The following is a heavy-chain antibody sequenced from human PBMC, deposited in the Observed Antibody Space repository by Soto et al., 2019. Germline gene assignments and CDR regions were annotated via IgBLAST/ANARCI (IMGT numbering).Heavy chain of an antibody. CDR3: ARGGLQHALDV. D-gene: IGHD6-13*01. Sequence: EVQLVESGGGLDHPGGSLRISCAASGFTFSNYWMYWVRQAPGKGLVWVSRVNNDGTDTTHADSVKGRFTISRDNAENTLYLQMNSLRAEDTAVYYCARGGLQHALDVWGQGSTVTVSS. V-gene: IGHV3-74*03. CDR1: GFTFSNYW. J-gene: IGHJ6*02. CDR2: VNNDGTDT.